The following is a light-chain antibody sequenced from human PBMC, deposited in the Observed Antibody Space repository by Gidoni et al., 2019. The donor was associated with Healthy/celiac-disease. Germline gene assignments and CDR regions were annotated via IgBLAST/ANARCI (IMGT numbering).Light chain of an antibody. CDR1: QSVSSY. Sequence: IVLTQSPATLSLSPGESATLSCRASQSVSSYLAWYQQKPGQAPRLLIYDASNRATGIPARFSGSGSGTDFTLTISSLEPEDFAVYYCQQRSNWQGLTFGGGTKVEIK. V-gene: IGKV3-11*01. J-gene: IGKJ4*01. CDR2: DAS. CDR3: QQRSNWQGLT.